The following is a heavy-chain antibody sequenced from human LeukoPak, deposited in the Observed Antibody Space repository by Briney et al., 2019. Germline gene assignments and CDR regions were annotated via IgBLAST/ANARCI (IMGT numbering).Heavy chain of an antibody. Sequence: SETLSLTCAVSGYSISSGYYWGWIRQPPGKGLEWIGSIYHSGSTYYNPSLKSRVTISVDTSKNQFSLKLSSVTAADTAVYYCASSEYCSSTICSESWFDPWGQGTLVTVSS. V-gene: IGHV4-38-2*01. CDR3: ASSEYCSSTICSESWFDP. CDR2: IYHSGST. CDR1: GYSISSGYY. D-gene: IGHD2-2*01. J-gene: IGHJ5*02.